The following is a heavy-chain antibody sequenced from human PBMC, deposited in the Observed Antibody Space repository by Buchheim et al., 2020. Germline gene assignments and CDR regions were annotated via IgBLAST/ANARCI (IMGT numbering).Heavy chain of an antibody. Sequence: EVQLEESGGGLVQPGGSLRLSCAASGFTLRTYWMHWVRQAPGKGLEWVSRINEDGSFTNYADSVKGRFTISRGNAENKLYLQMTSLRVEDTAMYYCARDLSGSQDYWGQGTL. J-gene: IGHJ4*02. CDR2: INEDGSFT. V-gene: IGHV3-74*01. D-gene: IGHD1-26*01. CDR3: ARDLSGSQDY. CDR1: GFTLRTYW.